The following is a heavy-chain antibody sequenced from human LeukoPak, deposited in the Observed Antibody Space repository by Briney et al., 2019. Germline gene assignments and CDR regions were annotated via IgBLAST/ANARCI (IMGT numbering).Heavy chain of an antibody. CDR1: GFTFSSYA. CDR3: ARDRIDPYYYGSASFDYYYGMDV. J-gene: IGHJ6*02. D-gene: IGHD3-10*01. CDR2: ISYDGSNK. V-gene: IGHV3-30-3*01. Sequence: PGGSLRLSCAASGFTFSSYAMHWVRQAPGKGLEWVAVISYDGSNKYYADSVKGRFTISRDNSKNTLYLQMNSLRAEDTAVYYCARDRIDPYYYGSASFDYYYGMDVWGQGTTVTVSS.